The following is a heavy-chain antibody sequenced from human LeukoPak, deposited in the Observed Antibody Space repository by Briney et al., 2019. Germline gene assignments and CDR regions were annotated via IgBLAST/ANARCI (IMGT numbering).Heavy chain of an antibody. CDR1: GGSISSSSYY. CDR2: IYSSGST. Sequence: PSETLSLTCTVSGGSISSSSYYWGWIRQPPGKGLEWIGSIYSSGSTYYNPSLKSRVTISVDTSKDQLSLRLSSVTAADTAVFYCARSAYGSGWLDYWGQGTLVTVSS. V-gene: IGHV4-39*01. J-gene: IGHJ4*02. CDR3: ARSAYGSGWLDY. D-gene: IGHD6-19*01.